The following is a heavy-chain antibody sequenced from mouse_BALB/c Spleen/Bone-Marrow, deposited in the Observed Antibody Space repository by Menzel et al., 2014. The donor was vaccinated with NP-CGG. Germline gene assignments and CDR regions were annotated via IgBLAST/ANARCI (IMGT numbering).Heavy chain of an antibody. CDR1: GYAFXSYW. V-gene: IGHV1-80*01. CDR3: ARWGGENYVNYCAMDY. Sequence: QVQLQQSGAELVRPGSSVKISCKASGYAFXSYWVNWVKQRPGQGLEWIGQIYPGDGDTNYNGKFRGKATLTADKSSSTAYMQLSSLTFEDSAVYFCARWGGENYVNYCAMDYWGQGTSVTVSS. J-gene: IGHJ4*01. D-gene: IGHD1-1*01. CDR2: IYPGDGDT.